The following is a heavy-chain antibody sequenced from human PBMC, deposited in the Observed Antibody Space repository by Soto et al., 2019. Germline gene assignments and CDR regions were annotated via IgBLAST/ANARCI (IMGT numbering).Heavy chain of an antibody. CDR1: GGTFSSYT. D-gene: IGHD6-19*01. J-gene: IGHJ4*02. CDR2: IIPILGIA. CDR3: ARDSSGWYASDY. V-gene: IGHV1-69*08. Sequence: QVQLVQSGAEVKKPGSSVKVSCKASGGTFSSYTISWVRQAPGQGLEWMGRIIPILGIANYAQKFQGRVKITADKSTSTAYMELSSLRSEDTAVYYCARDSSGWYASDYWGQGTLVTVSS.